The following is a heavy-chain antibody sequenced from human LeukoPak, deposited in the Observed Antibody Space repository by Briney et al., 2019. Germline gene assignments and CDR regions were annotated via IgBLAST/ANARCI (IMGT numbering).Heavy chain of an antibody. J-gene: IGHJ4*02. CDR3: TTKRLGLRSIGDY. Sequence: PGGSLRLSCAASGFTFSDYYMSWVRQAPGKGLEWVGRIKSKTDGGTTDYAAPVKGRFTISRDDSKNTLYLQMNSLKTEDTAVYYCTTKRLGLRSIGDYWGQGTLVTVSS. CDR2: IKSKTDGGTT. CDR1: GFTFSDYY. D-gene: IGHD3-3*01. V-gene: IGHV3-15*01.